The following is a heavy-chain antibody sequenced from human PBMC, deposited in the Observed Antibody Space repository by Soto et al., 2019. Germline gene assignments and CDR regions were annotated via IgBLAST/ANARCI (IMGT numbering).Heavy chain of an antibody. D-gene: IGHD5-12*01. J-gene: IGHJ4*02. Sequence: PSETLSLTCTVSGGSISSGGHYWNWIRQHPGRGLEWIGYIYSSGSTYYNPSLHSRVTISVDTSKNQFSLRLTSVTAADTAVYYCASERWLQSFFDFWGQGTLVTVSS. V-gene: IGHV4-31*03. CDR3: ASERWLQSFFDF. CDR2: IYSSGST. CDR1: GGSISSGGHY.